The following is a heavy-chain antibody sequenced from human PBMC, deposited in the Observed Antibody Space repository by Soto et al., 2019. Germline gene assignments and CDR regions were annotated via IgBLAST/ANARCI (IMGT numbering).Heavy chain of an antibody. D-gene: IGHD2-2*01. CDR3: ARGNCISTPCYYDAFDI. CDR1: GGSISTYF. V-gene: IGHV4-59*01. CDR2: TFSAGNT. J-gene: IGHJ3*02. Sequence: QVQLQESGPGLVKPSETLSLTCSVSGGSISTYFLSWIRQPPGKGLESVGYTFSAGNTNYNPPLKSPVTRSVDTSKNQYSLIPNSVTAADTAVYYCARGNCISTPCYYDAFDIWGQGTMVTVSS.